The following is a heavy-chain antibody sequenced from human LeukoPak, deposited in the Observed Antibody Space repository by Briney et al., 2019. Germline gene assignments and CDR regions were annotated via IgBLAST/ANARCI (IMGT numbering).Heavy chain of an antibody. J-gene: IGHJ4*02. CDR3: AKDLNVHPDY. V-gene: IGHV3-43*02. CDR2: ISGDGGST. CDR1: GFTFDDYA. Sequence: GGSLRLSCAASGFTFDDYAMPWVRQAPGKGLHWVSLISGDGGSTYYADSVKGRFTIPRDNSKNSLYLKMNSLRTEDNALYYCAKDLNVHPDYWGQGTLVTVSS.